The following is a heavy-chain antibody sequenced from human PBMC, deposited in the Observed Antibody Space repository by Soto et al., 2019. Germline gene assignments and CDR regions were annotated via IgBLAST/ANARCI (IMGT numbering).Heavy chain of an antibody. CDR2: IYYSGST. V-gene: IGHV4-39*07. D-gene: IGHD3-10*01. J-gene: IGHJ5*02. CDR1: GGSISSSSYY. CDR3: ARNDYYGSGSLFDP. Sequence: SETLSLTCTVSGGSISSSSYYWGWIRQPPGKGLEWIGSIYYSGSTYYNPSLKSRAIISVDTSKNQFSLKLSSVTAADTAVYYCARNDYYGSGSLFDPWGQGTLVTVSS.